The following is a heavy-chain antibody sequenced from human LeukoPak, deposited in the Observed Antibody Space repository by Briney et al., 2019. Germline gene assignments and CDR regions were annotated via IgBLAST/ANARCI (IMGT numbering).Heavy chain of an antibody. CDR3: ARVAARDIDAFDI. CDR1: GYTFTNYG. J-gene: IGHJ3*02. D-gene: IGHD6-25*01. Sequence: ASVKVSCKASGYTFTNYGISWVRLAPGQGLEWMAWISGYTGNTNYAQSTKYAQQFQGRVTMTTDTSTSTAYMEVRSLRSNDTAVYYCARVAARDIDAFDIWGQGTMVTVSS. CDR2: ISGYTGNT. V-gene: IGHV1-18*01.